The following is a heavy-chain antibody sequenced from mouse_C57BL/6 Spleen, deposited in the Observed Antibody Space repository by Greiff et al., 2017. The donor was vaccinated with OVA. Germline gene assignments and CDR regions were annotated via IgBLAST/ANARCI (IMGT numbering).Heavy chain of an antibody. CDR1: GYTFTSYW. CDR3: ARRTVYDYDDY. CDR2: IYPSDSET. D-gene: IGHD2-4*01. Sequence: QVQLQQPGAELVRPGSSVKLSCKASGYTFTSYWMDWVKQRPGQGLEWIGNIYPSDSETHYNQKFKDKATLTVDKSSSTAYMQLSSLTSEDSAVYYCARRTVYDYDDYWGQGTTLTVSS. J-gene: IGHJ2*01. V-gene: IGHV1-61*01.